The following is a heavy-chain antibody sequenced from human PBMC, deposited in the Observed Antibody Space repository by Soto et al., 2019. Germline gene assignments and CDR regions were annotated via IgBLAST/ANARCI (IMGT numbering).Heavy chain of an antibody. V-gene: IGHV4-31*03. CDR1: GGSISSGGYY. J-gene: IGHJ6*02. CDR2: IYYSGST. CDR3: ARYVRRGYSYGSYYYGMDV. Sequence: ASETLSLTCTVSGGSISSGGYYWSWIRQHPGKGLEWIGYIYYSGSTYYNPSLKSRVTISVDTSKNQFSLKLSSVTAADTAVFYCARYVRRGYSYGSYYYGMDVWGQGTTVTVSS. D-gene: IGHD5-18*01.